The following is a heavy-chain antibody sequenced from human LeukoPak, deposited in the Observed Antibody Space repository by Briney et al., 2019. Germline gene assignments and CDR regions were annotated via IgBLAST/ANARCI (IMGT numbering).Heavy chain of an antibody. CDR2: IKEDGSEK. D-gene: IGHD3-22*01. Sequence: PGGSLRLSCAAAGFDFSRNWMSWVRQAPGKELERVANIKEDGSEKYYVDSVKGRFTISRDNAKNSLFLQMNSLRAEDTAVYYCAREDYDSSGGDYWGQGNLVTVSS. CDR1: GFDFSRNW. CDR3: AREDYDSSGGDY. J-gene: IGHJ4*02. V-gene: IGHV3-7*01.